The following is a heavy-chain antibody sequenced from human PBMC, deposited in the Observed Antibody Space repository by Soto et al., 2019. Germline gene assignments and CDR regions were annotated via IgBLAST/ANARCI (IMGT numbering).Heavy chain of an antibody. J-gene: IGHJ6*02. CDR2: IYYSGST. V-gene: IGHV4-59*01. Sequence: SETLSLTCAVYGGSFSSYYWSWIRQPPGKGLEWIGYIYYSGSTNYNPSLKSRVTISVDTSKNQFSLKLSSVTAADTAVYYCARYSSTMGRNYGMDVWGQGTTVTVS. CDR1: GGSFSSYY. D-gene: IGHD6-13*01. CDR3: ARYSSTMGRNYGMDV.